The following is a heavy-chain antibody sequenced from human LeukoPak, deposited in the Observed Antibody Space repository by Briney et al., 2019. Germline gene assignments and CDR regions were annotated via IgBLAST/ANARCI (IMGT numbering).Heavy chain of an antibody. D-gene: IGHD3-10*01. CDR2: ISSSGSTI. CDR3: ARSITMVRGVLSKSGRNEGAVDP. CDR1: GFTFSDYY. J-gene: IGHJ5*02. Sequence: GGSLRLSCAASGFTFSDYYMSWIRQAPGKGLEWVSYISSSGSTIYYADSVKGRFSISRDNAKNSLYLQMNSLRAEDTAVYYCARSITMVRGVLSKSGRNEGAVDPWGQGTLVTVSS. V-gene: IGHV3-11*01.